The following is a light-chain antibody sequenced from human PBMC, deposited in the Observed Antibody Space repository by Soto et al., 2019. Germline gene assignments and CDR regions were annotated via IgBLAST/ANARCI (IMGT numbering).Light chain of an antibody. CDR1: QSISGW. CDR3: QQRNNWPSLT. CDR2: EAS. J-gene: IGKJ4*01. Sequence: DIQMTQSPSTLSASVGDRVTITCRASQSISGWLAWYQQKPGTAPKLLIYEASNLESGVPSRFSGSGSGTEFTLTISSLEPEDFAVYHCQQRNNWPSLTFGGGTKVDIK. V-gene: IGKV1-5*01.